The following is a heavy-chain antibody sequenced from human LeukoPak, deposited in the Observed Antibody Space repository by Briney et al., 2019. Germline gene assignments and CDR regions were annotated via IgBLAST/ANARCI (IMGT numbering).Heavy chain of an antibody. Sequence: SQTLSLTCTVYGGSISSGSYYWSWIRQPPGKGLEWIGSIYYSGSTYYNPSLKSRVTISVDTSKNQFSLKLSSVTAADTAVYYCARADSPVWWWPYYFDYWGQGTLVTVSS. J-gene: IGHJ4*02. CDR1: GGSISSGSYY. CDR3: ARADSPVWWWPYYFDY. D-gene: IGHD2-21*01. CDR2: IYYSGST. V-gene: IGHV4-39*07.